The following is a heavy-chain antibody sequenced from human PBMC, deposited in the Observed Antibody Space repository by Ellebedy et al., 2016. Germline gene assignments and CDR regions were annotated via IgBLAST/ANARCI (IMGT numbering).Heavy chain of an antibody. CDR3: ARDQGVVAGTVD. CDR2: INHSGST. D-gene: IGHD6-19*01. J-gene: IGHJ4*02. CDR1: GGSFSGYY. V-gene: IGHV4-34*01. Sequence: SETLSLTXAVYGGSFSGYYWSWIRQPPGKGLEWIGEINHSGSTNYNPSLKSRVTISVDTSKNQFSLKLSSVTAADTAVYYCARDQGVVAGTVDWGQGTLVTVSS.